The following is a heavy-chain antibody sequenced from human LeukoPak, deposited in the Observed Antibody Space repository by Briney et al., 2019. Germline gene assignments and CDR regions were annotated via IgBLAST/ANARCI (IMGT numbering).Heavy chain of an antibody. CDR1: GFTFSSYW. V-gene: IGHV3-74*01. D-gene: IGHD5-12*01. CDR3: TRGYVGIDY. Sequence: PGGSLRLSCAASGFTFSSYWMHWVRRAPGKGLVWVSRIDSDGSSTIYADSVKGRFTISRDNAKSTLYLQMNSLRAEDTAVYYCTRGYVGIDYWGQGTLVTVSS. CDR2: IDSDGSST. J-gene: IGHJ4*02.